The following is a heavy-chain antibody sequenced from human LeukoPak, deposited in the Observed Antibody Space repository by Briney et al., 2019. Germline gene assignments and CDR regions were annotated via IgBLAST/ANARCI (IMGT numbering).Heavy chain of an antibody. D-gene: IGHD4-17*01. J-gene: IGHJ4*02. Sequence: ASVKVPCKASGYTFTSYAIHWVRQAPGQRLEWMGWINAGNGNTRYSQNFQGRVTITRDTSASTAYMELSSLRSEDTAVYYCARDFYGDYVGGSLDYWGQGTLVTVSS. CDR1: GYTFTSYA. CDR2: INAGNGNT. V-gene: IGHV1-3*01. CDR3: ARDFYGDYVGGSLDY.